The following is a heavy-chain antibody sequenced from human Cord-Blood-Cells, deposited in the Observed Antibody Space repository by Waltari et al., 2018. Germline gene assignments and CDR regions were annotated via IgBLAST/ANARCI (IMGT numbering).Heavy chain of an antibody. CDR2: IYYSGST. CDR3: ARLLSGSYYYYYGMDV. V-gene: IGHV4-59*01. J-gene: IGHJ6*02. Sequence: QVQLQESGPGLVKPSETLSLTCTVSGGSISSYYWSWIRQPPGKGLEWSGYIYYSGSTNSNPSLKSRVTISVDTSKNQFSLKLSSVTAADTAVYYCARLLSGSYYYYYGMDVWGQGTTVTVSS. D-gene: IGHD1-26*01. CDR1: GGSISSYY.